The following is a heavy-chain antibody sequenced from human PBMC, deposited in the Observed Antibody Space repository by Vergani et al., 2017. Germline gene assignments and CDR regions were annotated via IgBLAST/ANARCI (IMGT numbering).Heavy chain of an antibody. CDR2: ISGSGKST. J-gene: IGHJ4*02. Sequence: EVQLLESGGGVIQPGKSLRLSCTVSAFTFNTYSMSWLRQSPKKGLEWLSGISGSGKSTFYADSVKGRFTISRDNAKNSLFLQMNSLRVEDTALYYCATIDXSGYYPSYNVPDYWGQGTQVTVSS. D-gene: IGHD3-22*01. CDR1: AFTFNTYS. CDR3: ATIDXSGYYPSYNVPDY. V-gene: IGHV3-23*01.